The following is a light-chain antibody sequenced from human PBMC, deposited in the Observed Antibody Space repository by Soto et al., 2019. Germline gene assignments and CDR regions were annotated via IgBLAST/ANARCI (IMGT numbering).Light chain of an antibody. J-gene: IGKJ4*01. CDR3: QKYNGALRS. CDR2: AAS. CDR1: QGISSY. Sequence: DIQMTQSPSSLSASVGDRVTITCRTSQGISSYLAWYQQKPGKVPKLLIYAASTLQSGVPSRFSGSGSGTDFTLTISSLQPEDVATYYCQKYNGALRSFGGGTKVEIK. V-gene: IGKV1-27*01.